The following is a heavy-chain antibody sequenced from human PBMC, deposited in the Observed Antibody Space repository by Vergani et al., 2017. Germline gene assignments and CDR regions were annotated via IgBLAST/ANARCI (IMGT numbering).Heavy chain of an antibody. J-gene: IGHJ4*02. CDR2: ISSSSSYT. CDR1: GFTFSDYY. Sequence: QVQLVESGGGLVKPGGSLRLSCADSGFTFSDYYMSWIRQAPGKGLEWVSYISSSSSYTKYADSVKGRFTISRDNAKNSLYLQMNSLRAEDTAVYYCARDGAARLSYFDYWGQGTLVTVSS. V-gene: IGHV3-11*05. D-gene: IGHD6-6*01. CDR3: ARDGAARLSYFDY.